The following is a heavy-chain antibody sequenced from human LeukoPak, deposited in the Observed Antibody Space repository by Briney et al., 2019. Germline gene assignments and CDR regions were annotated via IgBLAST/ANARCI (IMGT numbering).Heavy chain of an antibody. V-gene: IGHV4-39*01. D-gene: IGHD1-14*01. CDR2: IFKSGNT. J-gene: IGHJ5*02. CDR1: GDSISTTGYF. Sequence: SEPLSLTCSVSGDSISTTGYFWVWIRQSPGRDLEWIGSIFKSGNTFYNMSLKSRVTISVDTSKNEFSLNLTSVTASDTAVYYCAGTGIRNWFDPWGQGILVTVSS. CDR3: AGTGIRNWFDP.